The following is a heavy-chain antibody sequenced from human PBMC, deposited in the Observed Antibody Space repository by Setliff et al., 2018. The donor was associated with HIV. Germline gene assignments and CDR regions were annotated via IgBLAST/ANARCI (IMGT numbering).Heavy chain of an antibody. CDR2: IYFSGTP. CDR1: GGSINSRSYY. D-gene: IGHD2-2*01. CDR3: ARHGVGYCSSTSCYGVPYYYMDV. J-gene: IGHJ6*03. V-gene: IGHV4-39*01. Sequence: PSETLSLTCTVSGGSINSRSYYWAWIRQPPGKGLEWVASIYFSGTPYYNPSLKNRVTISVDTSKNQFSLKLSSVTAADTAVYYCARHGVGYCSSTSCYGVPYYYMDVWGKGTTVTVSS.